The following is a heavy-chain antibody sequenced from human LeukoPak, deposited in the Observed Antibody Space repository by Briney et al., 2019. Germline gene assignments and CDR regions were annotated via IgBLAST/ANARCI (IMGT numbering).Heavy chain of an antibody. Sequence: GGSLRLSCAASGFTLSSYEMNWVRQAPGKGLEWVSYISSSGSTIYYADSAKGRFTISRDNAKNSLYLQMNSLRAEDTAVYYCAELGITMIGGVWGKGTTVTVSS. CDR1: GFTLSSYE. D-gene: IGHD3-10*02. CDR2: ISSSGSTI. CDR3: AELGITMIGGV. V-gene: IGHV3-48*03. J-gene: IGHJ6*04.